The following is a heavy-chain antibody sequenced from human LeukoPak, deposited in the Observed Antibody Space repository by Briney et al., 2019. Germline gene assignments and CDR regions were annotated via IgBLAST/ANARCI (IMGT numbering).Heavy chain of an antibody. D-gene: IGHD3-16*01. CDR3: AHIMITYGGVLRDDALDV. CDR2: IYWDNDK. Sequence: SGPTLVNPTQTLTLTCTFSGFSLITSGVGVGWIRQSPGKALEWVAIIYWDNDKRYSPYLRNRLTIAKDTSNNQVVLVMTNMDPVDTATYFCAHIMITYGGVLRDDALDVWGPGTVVTVSP. V-gene: IGHV2-5*02. CDR1: GFSLITSGVG. J-gene: IGHJ3*01.